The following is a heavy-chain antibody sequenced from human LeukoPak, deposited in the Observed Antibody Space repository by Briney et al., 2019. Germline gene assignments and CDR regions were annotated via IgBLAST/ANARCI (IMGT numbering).Heavy chain of an antibody. V-gene: IGHV3-33*01. CDR3: ARGRIQLWSHDY. J-gene: IGHJ4*02. CDR2: IWYDGSHK. D-gene: IGHD5-18*01. CDR1: GFTFSSYG. Sequence: GGSLRLSCAASGFTFSSYGMHWVRQAPGKGLEWVAVIWYDGSHKYYADSVKGRFTISRDNSKNTLYLQMNSLRAEDTAVYYCARGRIQLWSHDYWGQGTLVTVSS.